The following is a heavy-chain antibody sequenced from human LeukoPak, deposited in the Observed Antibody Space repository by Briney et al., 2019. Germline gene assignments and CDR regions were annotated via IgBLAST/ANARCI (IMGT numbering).Heavy chain of an antibody. Sequence: PGGSLRLSCAASGSTFSSYSMNWVRQAPGKGLEWVSSISSSSSYIYYADSVKGRFTISRDNAKNSLYLQMNCLRAEDTAVYYCARALPSPLYSGSYADAFDIWGQGTMVTVSS. V-gene: IGHV3-21*01. CDR3: ARALPSPLYSGSYADAFDI. CDR2: ISSSSSYI. D-gene: IGHD1-26*01. CDR1: GSTFSSYS. J-gene: IGHJ3*02.